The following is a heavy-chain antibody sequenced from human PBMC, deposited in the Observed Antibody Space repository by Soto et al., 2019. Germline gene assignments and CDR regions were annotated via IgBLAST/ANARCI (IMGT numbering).Heavy chain of an antibody. CDR2: ISYDGSNK. J-gene: IGHJ4*02. Sequence: SLRHSCSASVFTFSSYAMHWVRKTPCKGLEWVAVISYDGSNKYYADSVKGRFTISRDNSKNTLYLQMNSLRAEDTAVYYCASSKGYSYGLDYWGQGTLVTVSS. CDR1: VFTFSSYA. V-gene: IGHV3-30-3*01. D-gene: IGHD5-18*01. CDR3: ASSKGYSYGLDY.